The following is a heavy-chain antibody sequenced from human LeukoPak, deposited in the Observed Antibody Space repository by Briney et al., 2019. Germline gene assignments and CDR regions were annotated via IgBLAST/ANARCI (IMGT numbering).Heavy chain of an antibody. Sequence: ASVKVSSKASGYTFTSYAMNWVRQAPGQGLEWMGWINTNTGNPTYAQGFTGRFVFSLGTSVSTAYLQISSLEAEDTAVYYCAIEGGSYYDILTGYYVYWGQGTLVTVSS. J-gene: IGHJ4*02. CDR1: GYTFTSYA. D-gene: IGHD3-9*01. CDR3: AIEGGSYYDILTGYYVY. V-gene: IGHV7-4-1*02. CDR2: INTNTGNP.